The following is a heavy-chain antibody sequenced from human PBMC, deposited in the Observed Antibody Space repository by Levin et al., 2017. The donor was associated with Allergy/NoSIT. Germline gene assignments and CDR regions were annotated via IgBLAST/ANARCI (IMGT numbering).Heavy chain of an antibody. D-gene: IGHD6-13*01. Sequence: PGGSLRLSCAASGFTFSSYAMHWVRQAPGKGLEWVAVISYDGSNKYYADSVKGRFTISRDNSKNTLYLQMNSLRAEDTAVYYCARDHSSSPTSYYYYYGMDVWGQGTTVTVSS. J-gene: IGHJ6*02. V-gene: IGHV3-30*04. CDR1: GFTFSSYA. CDR2: ISYDGSNK. CDR3: ARDHSSSPTSYYYYYGMDV.